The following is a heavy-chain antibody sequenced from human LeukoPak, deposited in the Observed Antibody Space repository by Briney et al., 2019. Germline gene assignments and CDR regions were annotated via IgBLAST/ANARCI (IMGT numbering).Heavy chain of an antibody. J-gene: IGHJ1*01. CDR1: GYTFTSYD. CDR2: MNPNSGNT. V-gene: IGHV1-8*01. D-gene: IGHD6-13*01. Sequence: ASVKVSCKASGYTFTSYDINWVRQATGQGLEWMGWMNPNSGNTGYAQKFQGRVTMTRNTSIGTAYMELSSLRSEDTAVYYCARGRSSWYVFEYLQHWGQGTLVTVSS. CDR3: ARGRSSWYVFEYLQH.